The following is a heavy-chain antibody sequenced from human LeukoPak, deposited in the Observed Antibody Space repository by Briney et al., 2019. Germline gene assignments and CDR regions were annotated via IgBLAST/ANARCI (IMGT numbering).Heavy chain of an antibody. D-gene: IGHD6-6*01. CDR1: GFTFSSYD. V-gene: IGHV3-13*01. CDR2: IGTAGDT. Sequence: PGGSLRLSCAASGFTFSSYDMHWVRQAPGKGLEWVSAIGTAGDTYYPGSVKGRFTISRENAKNSLYLQMNSLRAGDTAVYYCARGRFEYSSSTLTYYFDYWGQGTLVTVSS. CDR3: ARGRFEYSSSTLTYYFDY. J-gene: IGHJ4*02.